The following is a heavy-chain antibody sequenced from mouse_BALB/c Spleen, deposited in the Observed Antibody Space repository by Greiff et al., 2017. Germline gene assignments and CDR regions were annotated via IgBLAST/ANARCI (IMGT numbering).Heavy chain of an antibody. D-gene: IGHD1-1*01. CDR3: ARIITRYFDV. CDR2: ISDGGSYT. CDR1: GFTFSDYY. J-gene: IGHJ1*01. Sequence: EVMLVESGGGLVKPGGSLKLSCAASGFTFSDYYMYWVRQTPEKRLEWVATISDGGSYTYYPDSVKGRFTISRDNAKNNLYLQMSSLKSEDTSMYYCARIITRYFDVWGAGTTVTVSS. V-gene: IGHV5-4*02.